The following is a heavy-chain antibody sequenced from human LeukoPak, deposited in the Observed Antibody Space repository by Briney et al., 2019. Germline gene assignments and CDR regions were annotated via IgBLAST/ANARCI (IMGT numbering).Heavy chain of an antibody. D-gene: IGHD4-17*01. CDR1: GFTINDYG. CDR2: TSVTGAVT. V-gene: IGHV3-48*01. CDR3: ARDRDGDEDFDY. J-gene: IGHJ4*02. Sequence: GGSLRLSCALSGFTINDYGVNWVRRAPGKGLEWLSHTSVTGAVTTYADSLKGRFTISSDTAKNSLYLQLNSLTVGDTAIYYCARDRDGDEDFDYWGRGTLVTVSS.